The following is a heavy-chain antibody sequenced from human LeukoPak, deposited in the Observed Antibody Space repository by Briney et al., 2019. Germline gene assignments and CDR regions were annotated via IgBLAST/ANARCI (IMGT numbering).Heavy chain of an antibody. CDR1: GGSISSYY. Sequence: SETLSLTCAVYGGSISSYYWSWTRQPPGKGLEWIGYIYYSGSTNYNPSLKSRVTISVDTSKNQFSLKLSSVTAADTAVYYCARVGWEYYYDSSALCYFDYWGQGTLVTVSS. J-gene: IGHJ4*02. D-gene: IGHD3-22*01. CDR2: IYYSGST. CDR3: ARVGWEYYYDSSALCYFDY. V-gene: IGHV4-59*01.